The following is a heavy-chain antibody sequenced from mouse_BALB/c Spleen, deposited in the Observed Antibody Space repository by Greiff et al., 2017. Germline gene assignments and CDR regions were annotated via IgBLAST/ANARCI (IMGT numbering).Heavy chain of an antibody. CDR3: ARGPNWDYFDY. D-gene: IGHD4-1*01. J-gene: IGHJ2*01. CDR1: GFNIKDTY. CDR2: IDPANGNT. V-gene: IGHV14-3*02. Sequence: EVQLQQSGAELVKPGASVKLSCTASGFNIKDTYMHWVKQRPEQGLEWIGRIDPANGNTKYDPKFQGKATITADTSSNTAYLQLSSLTSEDTAVYYCARGPNWDYFDYWGQGTTLTVSP.